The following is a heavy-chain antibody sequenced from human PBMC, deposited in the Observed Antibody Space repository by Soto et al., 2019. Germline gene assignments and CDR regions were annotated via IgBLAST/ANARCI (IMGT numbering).Heavy chain of an antibody. J-gene: IGHJ3*02. CDR1: GFTFSSYA. V-gene: IGHV3-23*01. CDR2: ISGSGGST. Sequence: PGGFLRLSCAASGFTFSSYAMSWVRQAPGKGLEWVSAISGSGGSTYYADSVKGRFTISRDNSKNTLYLQMNSLRAEDTAVYYCAKACSGGRCSLHDAFDIWGQGTMVTVSS. CDR3: AKACSGGRCSLHDAFDI. D-gene: IGHD2-15*01.